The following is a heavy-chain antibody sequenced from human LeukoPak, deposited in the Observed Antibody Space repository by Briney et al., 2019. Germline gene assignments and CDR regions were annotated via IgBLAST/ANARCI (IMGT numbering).Heavy chain of an antibody. V-gene: IGHV1-2*02. CDR1: GYTFTGYY. Sequence: ASVKVSCKASGYTFTGYYMHWVRQAPGQGLEWMGWINPNSGGTNYAQKFQGRVTMTRDTSISTAYMELSRLRSDDTAVYYCARDLIAVAGPDYYYYYMDVWGKGTTVTVSS. CDR3: ARDLIAVAGPDYYYYYMDV. CDR2: INPNSGGT. D-gene: IGHD6-19*01. J-gene: IGHJ6*03.